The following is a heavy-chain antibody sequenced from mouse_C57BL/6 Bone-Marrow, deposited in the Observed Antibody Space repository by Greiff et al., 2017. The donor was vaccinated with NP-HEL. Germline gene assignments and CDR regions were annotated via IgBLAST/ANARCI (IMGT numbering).Heavy chain of an antibody. CDR3: ARSISFFAY. CDR1: GYTFTSYW. Sequence: VQLQQPGAELVKPGASVKLSCKASGYTFTSYWMHWVKQRPGQGLEWIGMIHPNSGSTNYNEKFKSKATLTVDKSSSTAYMQFSSLTSEDSAVYYCARSISFFAYWGQGTLVTVSA. CDR2: IHPNSGST. V-gene: IGHV1-64*01. J-gene: IGHJ3*01.